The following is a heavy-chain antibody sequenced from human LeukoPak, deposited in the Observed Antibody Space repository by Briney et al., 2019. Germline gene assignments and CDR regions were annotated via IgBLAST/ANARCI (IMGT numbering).Heavy chain of an antibody. CDR1: GGTFSSHA. Sequence: SVKVSCKASGGTFSSHAISGVRQAPGQGLEGVGGIIPIFGTTNYAQKFQGRVTITTDESTSTGYMELRSLRSDDTAVYYCARGDSGYDYGFDNWGQGTLVTVSS. J-gene: IGHJ4*02. CDR2: IIPIFGTT. V-gene: IGHV1-69*05. D-gene: IGHD5-12*01. CDR3: ARGDSGYDYGFDN.